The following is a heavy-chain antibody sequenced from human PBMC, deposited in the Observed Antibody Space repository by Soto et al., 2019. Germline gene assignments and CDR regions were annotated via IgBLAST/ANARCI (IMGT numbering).Heavy chain of an antibody. J-gene: IGHJ1*01. CDR1: GFTFSSYG. Sequence: GGSLRLSCAASGFTFSSYGMHWVRQAPGKGLEWVAVISYDGSNKYYADSVKGRLTISRDNSKNTLYLQMNSLRAEDTAVYYCAKHWGSTNSGSYPEYFQHWGQGTLVTVSS. D-gene: IGHD1-26*01. CDR2: ISYDGSNK. CDR3: AKHWGSTNSGSYPEYFQH. V-gene: IGHV3-30*18.